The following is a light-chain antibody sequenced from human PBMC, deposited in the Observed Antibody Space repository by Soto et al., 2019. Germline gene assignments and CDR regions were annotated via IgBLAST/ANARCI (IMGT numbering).Light chain of an antibody. CDR2: EVT. J-gene: IGLJ1*01. V-gene: IGLV2-8*01. CDR1: SSDVGGYDH. Sequence: QSALTQPPSASGSPGQSVTIPCTETSSDVGGYDHVSWYQQHPGKAPKLMIYEVTKRPAGVPDRFSGSKSGNTASLTVSGLQAEDEADYYCSSDAGNYNYVFGTGTKVTVL. CDR3: SSDAGNYNYV.